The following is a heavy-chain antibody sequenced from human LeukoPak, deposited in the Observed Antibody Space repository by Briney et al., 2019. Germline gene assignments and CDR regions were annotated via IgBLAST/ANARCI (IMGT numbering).Heavy chain of an antibody. D-gene: IGHD4-17*01. Sequence: SETLSLTCTVSGGSISSYYWGWIRQPPGKGLEWIGYINYSGNTNHNPSLKSRVTISIDTSKNQFSLKLSSVTAADTAVYYCARRGDYDRQGAFDAWGQGTMVTVSS. CDR1: GGSISSYY. J-gene: IGHJ3*01. CDR3: ARRGDYDRQGAFDA. V-gene: IGHV4-59*01. CDR2: INYSGNT.